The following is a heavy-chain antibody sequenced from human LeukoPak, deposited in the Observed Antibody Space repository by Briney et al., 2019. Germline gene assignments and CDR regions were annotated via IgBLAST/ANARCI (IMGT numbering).Heavy chain of an antibody. J-gene: IGHJ6*03. CDR1: GFTFSNAW. CDR3: TTDLTYYYYYYMDV. Sequence: GGSLRLSCAASGFTFSNAWMNWVRQAPGKGLEWVGRIKTKPDGGTTDYAAPVKGRFTVSRDDSKNTLYLQMNSLKTDDTAVYYCTTDLTYYYYYYMDVWGKGTTVTISS. CDR2: IKTKPDGGTT. V-gene: IGHV3-15*01.